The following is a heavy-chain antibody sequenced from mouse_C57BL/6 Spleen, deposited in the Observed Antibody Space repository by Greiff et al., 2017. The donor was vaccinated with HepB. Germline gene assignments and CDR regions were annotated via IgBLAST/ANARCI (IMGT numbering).Heavy chain of an antibody. J-gene: IGHJ1*03. CDR1: GFNIKDYY. CDR3: ASGITTVVGYFDV. Sequence: VQLQQSGAELVKPGASVKLSCTASGFNIKDYYMHWVKQRTEQGLEWIGRIDPEDGETKYAPKFQGKATITADTSSDTAYLQLSSLTSEDTAVYYCASGITTVVGYFDVWGTGTTVTVSS. D-gene: IGHD1-1*01. V-gene: IGHV14-2*01. CDR2: IDPEDGET.